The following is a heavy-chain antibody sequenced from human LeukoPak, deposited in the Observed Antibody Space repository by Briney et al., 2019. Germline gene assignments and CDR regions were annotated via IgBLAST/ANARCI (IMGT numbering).Heavy chain of an antibody. V-gene: IGHV1-69*04. CDR1: GGTFSSYA. Sequence: SVKVSCKASGGTFSSYAISWVRQAPGQGLEWMGRIIPILGIANYAQKFQGRVTITADKSTSTAYMELSSLRSEDTAVYYCQLGITMVRGVISDYWGQGTLVTVSS. D-gene: IGHD3-10*01. CDR3: QLGITMVRGVISDY. CDR2: IIPILGIA. J-gene: IGHJ4*02.